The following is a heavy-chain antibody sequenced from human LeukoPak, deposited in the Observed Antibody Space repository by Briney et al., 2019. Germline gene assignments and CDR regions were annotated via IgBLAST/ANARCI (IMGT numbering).Heavy chain of an antibody. CDR3: ARYSSSWYDDAFDI. V-gene: IGHV4-34*01. Sequence: PSETLTLTCVVYGGSFSDFYWNWIRLSPGTGLEWIGEINDSGSTSYNPSLKGRVTISIDTSKNQFSLKLSSVTAADTAVYYCARYSSSWYDDAFDIWGQGTMVTVSS. D-gene: IGHD6-13*01. CDR1: GGSFSDFY. J-gene: IGHJ3*02. CDR2: INDSGST.